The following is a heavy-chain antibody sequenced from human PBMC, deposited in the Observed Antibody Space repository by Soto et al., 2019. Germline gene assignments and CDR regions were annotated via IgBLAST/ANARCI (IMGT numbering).Heavy chain of an antibody. CDR3: ERDGGSGWYDAFDI. CDR2: NSADNGNT. CDR1: GYTFTSYG. D-gene: IGHD6-19*01. V-gene: IGHV1-18*01. J-gene: IGHJ3*02. Sequence: ASVKVSCKASGYTFTSYGITWFRQAPGQGLEWMGWNSADNGNTNYAQKLQGRVTMTTDTSTSTAYMELRSLRSDDTAVYYCERDGGSGWYDAFDIWGQGTMVTVSS.